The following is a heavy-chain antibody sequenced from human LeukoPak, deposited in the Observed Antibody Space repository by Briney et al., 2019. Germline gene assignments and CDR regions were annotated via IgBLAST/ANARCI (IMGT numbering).Heavy chain of an antibody. Sequence: GGSLRLSCAASGFTFSDYYMRWIRQAPGKGLEWVSYISSSGSTIYYADSVKGRFTISRDNAKNSLYLQMNSLRAEDTAVYYCARGGGEDIVVVPAAIPSYWGQGTLVTVSS. CDR2: ISSSGSTI. CDR3: ARGGGEDIVVVPAAIPSY. D-gene: IGHD2-2*01. CDR1: GFTFSDYY. J-gene: IGHJ4*02. V-gene: IGHV3-11*01.